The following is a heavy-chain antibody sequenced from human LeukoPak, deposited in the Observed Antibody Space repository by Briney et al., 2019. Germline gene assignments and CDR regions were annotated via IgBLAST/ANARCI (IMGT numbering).Heavy chain of an antibody. CDR2: ISGSGGST. J-gene: IGHJ5*02. CDR3: AKDRKRGYYGSGSYYTGDWFDP. Sequence: GGSLRLSCAASGFTFSSYAMSWARQAPGKGLEWVSAISGSGGSTYYADSVKGRFTISRDNSKNTLYLQMNSLRAEDTAVYYCAKDRKRGYYGSGSYYTGDWFDPWGQGALVTVSS. V-gene: IGHV3-23*01. D-gene: IGHD3-10*01. CDR1: GFTFSSYA.